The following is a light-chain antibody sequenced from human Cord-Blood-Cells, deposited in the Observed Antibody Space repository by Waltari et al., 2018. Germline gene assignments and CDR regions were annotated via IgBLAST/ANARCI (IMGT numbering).Light chain of an antibody. V-gene: IGKV1-39*01. J-gene: IGKJ4*01. CDR2: AAS. CDR1: QSISSY. Sequence: DIQMTQSPSSLSASVGDRVTITCRASQSISSYLNWYQQKPGKAPKLLIYAASSLQSGVPSSFRGSESGTDFTLTISSLQPKDFATYYCQHSYSTPLTFGGGTNVETK. CDR3: QHSYSTPLT.